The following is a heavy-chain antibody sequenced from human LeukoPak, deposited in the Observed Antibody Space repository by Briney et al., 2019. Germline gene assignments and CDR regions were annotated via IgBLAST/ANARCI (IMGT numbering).Heavy chain of an antibody. D-gene: IGHD1-26*01. V-gene: IGHV3-64*01. CDR3: ARDGGSYGAPFDY. J-gene: IGHJ4*02. CDR1: GFTFSSYA. Sequence: GGSLRLSCAASGFTFSSYAMHWVRQAPGKGLEYVSAISSNGGSTYYANSVKGRFTISRDNSKNTLYLQMGSLRAEDMAVYYCARDGGSYGAPFDYWGQGTLVTVSS. CDR2: ISSNGGST.